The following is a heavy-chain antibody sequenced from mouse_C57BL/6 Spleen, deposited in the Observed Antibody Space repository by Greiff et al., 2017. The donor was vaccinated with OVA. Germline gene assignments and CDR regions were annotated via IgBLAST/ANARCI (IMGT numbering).Heavy chain of an antibody. V-gene: IGHV5-17*01. D-gene: IGHD1-1*01. CDR3: ASGYYGTYAMDY. CDR2: ISSGSSTI. CDR1: GFTFSDYG. Sequence: EVQLQESGGGLVKPGGSLKLSCAASGFTFSDYGMHWVRQAPEKGLEWVAYISSGSSTIYYADTVKGRFTISRDNAKNTLFLQMTSLRSEDTAMDYCASGYYGTYAMDYWGQGTSVTVSA. J-gene: IGHJ4*01.